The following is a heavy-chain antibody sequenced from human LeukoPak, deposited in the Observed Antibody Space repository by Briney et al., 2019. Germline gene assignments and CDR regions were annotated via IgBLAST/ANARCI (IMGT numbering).Heavy chain of an antibody. CDR1: GVSLSSSSYY. CDR2: IYETGST. V-gene: IGHV4-39*01. Sequence: SETLSLTCSVSGVSLSSSSYYWGWIRPPPGRGLEWIGNIYETGSTNYNPSLNSRVTISVDTSNNQFSLKLSSVTAATPAVYYCVRRDDNSFDFWGEGTMVTVSS. D-gene: IGHD3-9*01. CDR3: VRRDDNSFDF. J-gene: IGHJ3*01.